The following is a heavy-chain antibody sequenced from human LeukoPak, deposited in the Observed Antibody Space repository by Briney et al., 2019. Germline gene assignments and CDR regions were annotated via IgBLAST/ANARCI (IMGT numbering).Heavy chain of an antibody. CDR1: GYTFTSYY. Sequence: ASVKVSCKAFGYTFTSYYMHWVRQAPAQGLEWMGRINPNSGGTNYAQKFQGRVTMTRDTSISTAYMELSRLRSDDTAVYYCARDFQVAGTYYFDYWGQGTLVTVSS. D-gene: IGHD6-19*01. V-gene: IGHV1-2*06. CDR3: ARDFQVAGTYYFDY. CDR2: INPNSGGT. J-gene: IGHJ4*02.